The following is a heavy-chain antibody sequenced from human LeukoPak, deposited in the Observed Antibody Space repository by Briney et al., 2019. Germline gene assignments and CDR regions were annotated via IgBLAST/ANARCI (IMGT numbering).Heavy chain of an antibody. D-gene: IGHD2-2*01. CDR3: ASSTPSVNDAFDI. Sequence: ASVKVSCKASGYTFTSYYMHWVRQAPGQGLEWMGIINPSGGSTSYAQKFQGRVTMTRDTSTSTVYMELSSLRSEDTAVYYCASSTPSVNDAFDIWGQGTMVTVSS. CDR2: INPSGGST. J-gene: IGHJ3*02. CDR1: GYTFTSYY. V-gene: IGHV1-46*01.